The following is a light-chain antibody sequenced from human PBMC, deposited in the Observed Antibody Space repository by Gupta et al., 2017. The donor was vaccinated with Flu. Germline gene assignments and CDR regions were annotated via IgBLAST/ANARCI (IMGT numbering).Light chain of an antibody. CDR3: MQATQSPYT. CDR2: NIS. CDR1: QSLVHGDRNTY. V-gene: IGKV2-24*01. J-gene: IGKJ2*01. Sequence: EIVMSQTPLSPPVTLEQPASISCTSSQSLVHGDRNTYLSWYQQRPGQAPRLLIYNISDRFCGVPERFSGSGAGTDFTLKISRVEAEDFGIYHCMQATQSPYTFGQGTKLEIK.